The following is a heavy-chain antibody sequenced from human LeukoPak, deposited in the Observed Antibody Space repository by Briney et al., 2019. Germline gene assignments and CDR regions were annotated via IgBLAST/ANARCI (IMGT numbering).Heavy chain of an antibody. Sequence: SETLSLTCTVSSGFFSSSSSYLGWIREPPGKGLEWIVSIYYSGSTYYNPSLKSRVTISVDTSKNQFSLKPSSVTAADTAVYYCARLGYYDSSGYPQYYYYGMDVWGQGTTVTVSS. CDR1: SGFFSSSSSY. CDR3: ARLGYYDSSGYPQYYYYGMDV. D-gene: IGHD3-22*01. CDR2: IYYSGST. V-gene: IGHV4-39*01. J-gene: IGHJ6*02.